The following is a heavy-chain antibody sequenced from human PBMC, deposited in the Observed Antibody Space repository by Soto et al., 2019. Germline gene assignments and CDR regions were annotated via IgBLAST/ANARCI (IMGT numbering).Heavy chain of an antibody. D-gene: IGHD3-22*01. J-gene: IGHJ5*02. CDR1: GGSFSGYY. CDR3: AKDRPRLTQNFYEIA. V-gene: IGHV4-34*01. CDR2: INHSGST. Sequence: SETLSLTCAIYGGSFSGYYWSWLRQPPGKGLEWIGEINHSGSTNYNPSLKSRVTISADTSKNQFSLKLSSVTAADTAVYYCAKDRPRLTQNFYEIAWGQGTQVTVS.